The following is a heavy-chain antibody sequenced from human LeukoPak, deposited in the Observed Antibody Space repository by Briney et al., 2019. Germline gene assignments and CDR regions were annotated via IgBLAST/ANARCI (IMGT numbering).Heavy chain of an antibody. V-gene: IGHV3-7*03. CDR2: IKQDGSEK. CDR1: GFTFSSYW. D-gene: IGHD2-2*01. J-gene: IGHJ4*02. CDR3: AKDKDIVVVPAATDY. Sequence: GGSLRLSCAASGFTFSSYWMSWVRQAPGKGLEWVANIKQDGSEKYYVDSVKGRFTISRDNAKNSLYLQMNSLRAEDTAVYYCAKDKDIVVVPAATDYWGQGTLVTVSS.